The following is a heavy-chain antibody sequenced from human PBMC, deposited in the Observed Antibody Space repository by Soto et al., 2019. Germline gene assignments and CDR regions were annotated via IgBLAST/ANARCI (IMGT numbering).Heavy chain of an antibody. Sequence: SVKVSCKASGGTFSSYAISWVRQAPGQGLEWMGGIIPIFGTANYAEKFQGRVTITADESTSTAYMELSSLRSEDTAVYYCARSSSSLVYYYYYMDYWDPGTTVNVSS. D-gene: IGHD6-6*01. J-gene: IGHJ6*02. CDR3: ARSSSSLVYYYYYMDY. CDR1: GGTFSSYA. CDR2: IIPIFGTA. V-gene: IGHV1-69*13.